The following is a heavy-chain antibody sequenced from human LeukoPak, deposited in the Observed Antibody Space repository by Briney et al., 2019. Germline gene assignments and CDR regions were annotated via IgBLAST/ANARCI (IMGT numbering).Heavy chain of an antibody. CDR3: AKTRVAAAGTGFDC. CDR2: IYYSGST. Sequence: SQTLSLTCTVSGGSISSGGYYWSWIRQHPGKGLEWIGYIYYSGSTYYNPSLKSRVTISVDTSKNQFSLKLSSVTAADTAVYYCAKTRVAAAGTGFDCWGQGTLVTVSS. D-gene: IGHD6-13*01. CDR1: GGSISSGGYY. V-gene: IGHV4-31*03. J-gene: IGHJ4*02.